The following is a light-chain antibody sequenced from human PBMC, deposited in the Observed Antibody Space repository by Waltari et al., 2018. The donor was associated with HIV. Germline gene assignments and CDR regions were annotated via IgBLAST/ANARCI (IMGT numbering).Light chain of an antibody. CDR1: SSDVGGYHY. J-gene: IGLJ1*01. V-gene: IGLV2-8*01. CDR3: SSYAGRV. CDR2: EVT. Sequence: QSALTQPPSASGSPGPSVTTSCTGTSSDVGGYHYVSWYQQHPGKAPKLMIYEVTKRPSWVPDRFSGSKSGNTASLTVSGLQAEDEADYYCSSYAGRVFGTGTKVTVL.